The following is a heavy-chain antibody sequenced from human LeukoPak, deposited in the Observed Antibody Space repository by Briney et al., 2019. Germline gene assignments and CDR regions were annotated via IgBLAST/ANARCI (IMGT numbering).Heavy chain of an antibody. V-gene: IGHV1-46*01. CDR3: ARDQGSSTAYYYYMDV. CDR2: INPSGGST. CDR1: GYTFTSYY. Sequence: ASVKVSCKASGYTFTSYYMHCVRQAPGQGLEWMGIINPSGGSTSYAQKFQGRVTMTRDTSTSTVYMELSSLRSEDTAVYYCARDQGSSTAYYYYMDVWGKGTTVTVSS. D-gene: IGHD6-6*01. J-gene: IGHJ6*03.